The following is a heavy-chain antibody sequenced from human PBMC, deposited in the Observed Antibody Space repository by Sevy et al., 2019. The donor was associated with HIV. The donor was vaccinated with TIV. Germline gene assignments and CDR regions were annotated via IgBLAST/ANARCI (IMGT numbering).Heavy chain of an antibody. J-gene: IGHJ1*01. CDR2: ISFDGSNK. CDR3: ALERLSSDVAEYFQN. V-gene: IGHV3-30-3*01. CDR1: GFTFALYS. D-gene: IGHD1-1*01. Sequence: GGSLRLSCGASGFTFALYSMHWVRQAPGKGLEWVATISFDGSNKHYADSVKGRFTISRDNSQNSLYLQMNSLRTEDTAVYYCALERLSSDVAEYFQNWGQGTLVTVSS.